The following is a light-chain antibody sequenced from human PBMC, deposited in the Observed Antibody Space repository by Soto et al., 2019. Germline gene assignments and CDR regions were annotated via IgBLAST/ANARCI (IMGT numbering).Light chain of an antibody. V-gene: IGLV1-40*01. CDR3: QSYDSTLSGGV. Sequence: QSVLTKPPSVSGAPGQRVTISCTGSSSNIGAGYDVHWYQQLPGTAPKLLIYVNINRPSGVPDRFSGSKSGTSASLAITGLQAEDEADYYCQSYDSTLSGGVFGGGTKVTVL. J-gene: IGLJ3*02. CDR2: VNI. CDR1: SSNIGAGYD.